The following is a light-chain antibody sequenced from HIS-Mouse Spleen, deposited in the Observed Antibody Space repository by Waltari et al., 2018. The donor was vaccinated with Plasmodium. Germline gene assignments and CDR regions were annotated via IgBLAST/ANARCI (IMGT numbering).Light chain of an antibody. Sequence: DIQMTQSPPPLSASVRDRVTITRRASQSISSYLNWYQQKPGKAPKLLIYAASSLQSGVPSRFSGSGSGTDFTLTISSLQPEDFATYYCQQSYSTPPTFGGGTKVEIK. CDR1: QSISSY. V-gene: IGKV1-39*01. CDR2: AAS. J-gene: IGKJ4*01. CDR3: QQSYSTPPT.